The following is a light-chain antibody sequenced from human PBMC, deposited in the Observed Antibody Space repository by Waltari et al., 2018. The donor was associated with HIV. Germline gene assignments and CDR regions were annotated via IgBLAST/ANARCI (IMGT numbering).Light chain of an antibody. V-gene: IGLV2-18*02. CDR1: SSDVGGYNS. Sequence: QSALTQPPSVSASPGQSVTISCTGGSSDVGGYNSVSWYQQTPGTAPKLIIYEVSNRPSGVPDRFSGSKSDNTASLTISGLQPEDEADYFCSSYTSSSTYVIFGGGTKLTVL. J-gene: IGLJ2*01. CDR3: SSYTSSSTYVI. CDR2: EVS.